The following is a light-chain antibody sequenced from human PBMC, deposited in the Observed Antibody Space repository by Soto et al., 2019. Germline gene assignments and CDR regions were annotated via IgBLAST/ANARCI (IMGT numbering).Light chain of an antibody. CDR1: QEISNS. Sequence: DIKMTQSPSSLSASVGDRVTISCQASQEISNSLNWYQQKPGKAPELLIYDAYNLETGVPSRFSGSGTGTDFTLTISSLQPEDIATYYCQHYSNVPPTFGPGTHVDIK. CDR2: DAY. J-gene: IGKJ3*01. CDR3: QHYSNVPPT. V-gene: IGKV1-33*01.